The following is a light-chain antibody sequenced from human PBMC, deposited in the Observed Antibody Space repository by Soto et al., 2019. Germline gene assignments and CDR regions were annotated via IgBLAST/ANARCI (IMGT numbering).Light chain of an antibody. Sequence: QSALTQPPSASGSPGQSVTISCTGTSSDVGVYQYVSWYQQHPGKAPKLMIYEVNKRPSGVPDRFSGSKSGSTASLTVSGLQPEDEADYYCCSFAGSSTYVFGTGTKLTV. CDR3: CSFAGSSTYV. V-gene: IGLV2-8*01. J-gene: IGLJ1*01. CDR2: EVN. CDR1: SSDVGVYQY.